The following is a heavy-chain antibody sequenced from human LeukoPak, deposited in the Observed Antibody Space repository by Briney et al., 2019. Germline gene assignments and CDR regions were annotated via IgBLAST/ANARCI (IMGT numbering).Heavy chain of an antibody. D-gene: IGHD3-3*01. Sequence: ASGPTLVNPTQTLTLTCTFSGFSLSTSGVGVGWIRQPPGKALEWLALIYWDDDKRYSPSLKSRLTITKDTSKNQVVLTMTNMDPVDTATYYCAHRDYDFWSGYRPFDPWGQGTLVTVS. CDR1: GFSLSTSGVG. J-gene: IGHJ5*02. V-gene: IGHV2-5*02. CDR2: IYWDDDK. CDR3: AHRDYDFWSGYRPFDP.